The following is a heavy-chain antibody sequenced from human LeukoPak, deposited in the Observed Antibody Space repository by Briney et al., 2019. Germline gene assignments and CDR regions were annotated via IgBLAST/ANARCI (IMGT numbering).Heavy chain of an antibody. V-gene: IGHV1-2*02. Sequence: ASVKVSCKASGYTFTGYYMHWVRQAPGQGLECMGWINPNSGGTNYAQKFQGRVTMTRDTSISTAYMELSRLRSDDTAVYYCARGYCSSTSCYDWFDPWGQGTLVTVSS. CDR1: GYTFTGYY. J-gene: IGHJ5*02. CDR3: ARGYCSSTSCYDWFDP. D-gene: IGHD2-2*01. CDR2: INPNSGGT.